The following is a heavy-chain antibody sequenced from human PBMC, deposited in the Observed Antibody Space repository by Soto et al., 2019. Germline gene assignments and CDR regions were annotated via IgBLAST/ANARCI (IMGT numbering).Heavy chain of an antibody. V-gene: IGHV1-18*01. Sequence: QVQLVQSGGEVKKPGASVKVSCKASGDTVTKYGISWVRQAPGQGLEWLGWISFYNGHTNYALKFQDRITFTTDTSTGTGSMELRSLTSDDTAVYYCASATSIAVAGKETWGQGTLVTVSS. CDR3: ASATSIAVAGKET. D-gene: IGHD6-19*01. CDR2: ISFYNGHT. CDR1: GDTVTKYG. J-gene: IGHJ4*02.